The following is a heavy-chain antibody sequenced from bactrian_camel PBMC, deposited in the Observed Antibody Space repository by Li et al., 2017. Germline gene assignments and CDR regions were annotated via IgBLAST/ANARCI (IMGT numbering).Heavy chain of an antibody. V-gene: IGHV3S10*01. Sequence: VQLVESGGGLVQSGGSLRLSCVASGFAFSDYGISWVRRPPGKELEYVATINTDGYPHYRESLRGRFTISKDNAKNTVYLHMNSLKPEDTARYYCGAEGGGCYFGPAANWLTFTDWGQGTQVTVS. CDR3: GAEGGGCYFGPAANWLTFTD. D-gene: IGHD7*01. J-gene: IGHJ4*01. CDR1: GFAFSDYG. CDR2: INTDGYP.